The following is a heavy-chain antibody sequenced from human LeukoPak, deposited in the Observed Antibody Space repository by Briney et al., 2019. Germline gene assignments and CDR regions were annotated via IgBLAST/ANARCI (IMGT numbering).Heavy chain of an antibody. J-gene: IGHJ4*01. Sequence: PGRSLSLACVGSGFTFSSYWITWVRQAQGKGLEWVANIKVEGHKNYSQDSLKGRFTISSDNAKNLLYLQMSSLRAEDTAVYYCAMARIVYWGQNPRDTVSS. D-gene: IGHD1-14*01. CDR1: GFTFSSYW. V-gene: IGHV3-7*01. CDR2: IKVEGHKN. CDR3: AMARIVY.